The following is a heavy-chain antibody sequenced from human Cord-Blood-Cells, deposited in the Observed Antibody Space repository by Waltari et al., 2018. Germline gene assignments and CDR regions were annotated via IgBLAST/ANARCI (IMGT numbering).Heavy chain of an antibody. J-gene: IGHJ3*02. D-gene: IGHD4-17*01. CDR2: INHCGST. V-gene: IGHV4-34*01. CDR1: GGSFSGYY. CDR3: AMTVTTTDAFDI. Sequence: QVQLQQWGAGLLQPSETLSLTCAVYGGSFSGYYWSWIRQPPGKGLEWIGEINHCGSTNYNPSLKSRVTISVDTSKNQFSLKLSSVTAADTAVYYCAMTVTTTDAFDIWGQGTMVTVSS.